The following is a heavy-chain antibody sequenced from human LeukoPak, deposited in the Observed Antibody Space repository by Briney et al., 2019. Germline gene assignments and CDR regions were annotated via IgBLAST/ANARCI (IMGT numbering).Heavy chain of an antibody. V-gene: IGHV3-53*01. CDR1: GFSFDDFA. Sequence: GGSLRLSCAASGFSFDDFAMHWVRQAPGKGLEWVSVIYSGGDTYYADSVKGRFTISRDNSKDTLYLQMNTLRVEDTAVYYCARRQGISYYYGMDVWGQGTTVTVSS. CDR3: ARRQGISYYYGMDV. CDR2: IYSGGDT. J-gene: IGHJ6*02.